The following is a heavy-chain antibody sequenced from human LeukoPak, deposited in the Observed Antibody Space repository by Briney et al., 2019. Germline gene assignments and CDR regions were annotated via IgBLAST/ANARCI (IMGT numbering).Heavy chain of an antibody. CDR2: IYYSGST. V-gene: IGHV4-59*01. Sequence: SETLSLTCTVSGGSISSYDWSWIRQPPGKGLEWIGYIYYSGSTNYNPSLKSRVTISVDTSKNQFSLKLSSVTAADTAVYYCARGTRRRDGYNYPYYYGMDVWGQGTLVTVSS. D-gene: IGHD5-24*01. CDR1: GGSISSYD. J-gene: IGHJ6*02. CDR3: ARGTRRRDGYNYPYYYGMDV.